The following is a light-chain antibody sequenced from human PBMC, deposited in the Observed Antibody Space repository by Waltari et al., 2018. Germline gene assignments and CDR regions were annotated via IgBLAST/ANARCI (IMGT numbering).Light chain of an antibody. CDR2: YDD. J-gene: IGLJ2*01. CDR3: ASWDDDLGGVV. V-gene: IGLV1-36*01. Sequence: QSVLTQPPSVSEAPRQRVTISCPGIRSNIGNNAVNWYQQFPGRAPKLLIYYDDLLPSGVSDRFSGSKSGTSASLAISGLQSEDEAYYYCASWDDDLGGVVFGGGTKLTVL. CDR1: RSNIGNNA.